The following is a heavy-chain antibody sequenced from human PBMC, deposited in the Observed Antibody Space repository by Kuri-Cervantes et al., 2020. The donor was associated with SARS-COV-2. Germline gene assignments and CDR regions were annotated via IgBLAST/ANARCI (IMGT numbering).Heavy chain of an antibody. V-gene: IGHV3-30-3*01. J-gene: IGHJ6*02. CDR3: ARPDCTINGVCFMVV. D-gene: IGHD2-8*01. CDR2: ISYDGTNK. Sequence: GESLKISCAASGFTFSSYAMHWVRQAPGKGLEWVALISYDGTNKFYADSVKGRFTISRDNSRNTLYLEMNSLRAEDTAVFYCARPDCTINGVCFMVVWGQGTTVTVSS. CDR1: GFTFSSYA.